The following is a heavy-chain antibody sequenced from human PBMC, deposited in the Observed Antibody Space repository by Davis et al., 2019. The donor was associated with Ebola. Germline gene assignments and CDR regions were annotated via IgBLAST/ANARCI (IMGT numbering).Heavy chain of an antibody. CDR2: INAGNGNT. V-gene: IGHV1-3*01. CDR3: ARAQFPTTSDH. J-gene: IGHJ4*02. CDR1: RHSFTSYW. Sequence: GESLKISCKASRHSFTSYWIGWVRQAPGQRLEWMGWINAGNGNTKYSQKFQGRVTITRDTSASTAYMEVGSLRSDDTAVYYCARAQFPTTSDHWGQGTLVTVSS. D-gene: IGHD1-1*01.